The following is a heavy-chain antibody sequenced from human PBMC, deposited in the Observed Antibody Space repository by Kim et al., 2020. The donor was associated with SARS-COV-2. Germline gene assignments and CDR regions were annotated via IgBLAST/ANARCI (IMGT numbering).Heavy chain of an antibody. V-gene: IGHV3-74*01. CDR3: ARGETARPDY. D-gene: IGHD6-6*01. CDR2: SI. Sequence: SISYADSVKGRFTISRDNAKNTLYLQMTSLRAEDTAVYYCARGETARPDYWGQGTLVSVSS. J-gene: IGHJ4*02.